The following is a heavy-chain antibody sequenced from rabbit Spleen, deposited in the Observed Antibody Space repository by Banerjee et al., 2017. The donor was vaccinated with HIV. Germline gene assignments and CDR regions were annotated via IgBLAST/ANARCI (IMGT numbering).Heavy chain of an antibody. Sequence: QEQLVESGGGLVQPGGSLKLSCKASGVSLNDKDVMCWVRQAPGKGLQWVACAYAGSSGSTYSATWAKGRFTISKSSSTTVTLQMTSLTAADTATYFCARDLDGVIGWNFGWWGQGTLVTVS. J-gene: IGHJ3*01. CDR2: AYAGSSGST. CDR1: GVSLNDKDV. D-gene: IGHD4-1*01. CDR3: ARDLDGVIGWNFGW. V-gene: IGHV1S45*01.